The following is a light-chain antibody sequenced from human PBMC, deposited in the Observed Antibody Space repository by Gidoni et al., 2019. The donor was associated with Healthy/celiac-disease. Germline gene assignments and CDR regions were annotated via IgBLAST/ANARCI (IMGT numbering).Light chain of an antibody. CDR2: RNK. CDR3: AAWDDSLSGRV. CDR1: SSNIGSHT. Sequence: HSVLTQPSSASGTPVHRATISRSGSSSNIGSHTVYWYQQLPGTAPKLLLYRNKRRPLGVPDRFSGSKSGPSASLAISGLRSEDEADYYCAAWDDSLSGRVFGGGTKLTVL. J-gene: IGLJ3*02. V-gene: IGLV1-47*01.